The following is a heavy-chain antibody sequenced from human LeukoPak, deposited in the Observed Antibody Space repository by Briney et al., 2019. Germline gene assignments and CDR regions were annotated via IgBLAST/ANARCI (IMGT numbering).Heavy chain of an antibody. D-gene: IGHD3-10*01. CDR3: ARDNPYGSGTDY. CDR2: INHSGST. Sequence: SETLSLTCAVYGGSFSGHYWTWIRQPPGKGLEWIGEINHSGSTNYNPSLKSRVTISVDTSKNQFSLKVSSVTAADTAVYYCARDNPYGSGTDYWGQGTLVTVSS. V-gene: IGHV4-34*01. J-gene: IGHJ4*02. CDR1: GGSFSGHY.